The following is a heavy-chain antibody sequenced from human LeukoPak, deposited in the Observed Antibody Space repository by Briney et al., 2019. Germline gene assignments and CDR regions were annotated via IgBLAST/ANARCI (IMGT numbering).Heavy chain of an antibody. V-gene: IGHV1-18*01. CDR2: ISAYNGNT. CDR3: ARGYSSSWYVAWQVWFDP. CDR1: GYTFTSYG. J-gene: IGHJ5*02. D-gene: IGHD6-13*01. Sequence: ASVKVSCKASGYTFTSYGISWVRQAPGQGLEWMGWISAYNGNTNYAQKLQGRVTMTTDTSTSTAYMELRSLRSDDTAVYYCARGYSSSWYVAWQVWFDPWGQGTLVTASS.